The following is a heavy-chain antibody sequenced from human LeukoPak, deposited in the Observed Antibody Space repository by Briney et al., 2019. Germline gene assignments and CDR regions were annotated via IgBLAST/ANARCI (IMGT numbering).Heavy chain of an antibody. CDR2: VDWDDDK. Sequence: SGPTLVNPTQTLTLTCTFSGFSLSTSGMCVNWFRQPPGKALEWLARVDWDDDKYYGTSLKTRLAISKDTSKNQVVLTMTNMDPADTATYCCARSNWGSHWYFDLWGRGTLVTVSS. CDR3: ARSNWGSHWYFDL. CDR1: GFSLSTSGMC. D-gene: IGHD7-27*01. J-gene: IGHJ2*01. V-gene: IGHV2-70*11.